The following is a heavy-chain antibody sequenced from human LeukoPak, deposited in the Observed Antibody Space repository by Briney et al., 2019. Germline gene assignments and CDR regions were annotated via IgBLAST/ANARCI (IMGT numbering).Heavy chain of an antibody. V-gene: IGHV4-39*01. CDR1: GGSINTANYY. CDR3: ARQRADYYYYYVDV. Sequence: SETLSLTCTVSGGSINTANYYWGWLRQPQGKGLEWIGSIYYSETTYDNPSLKSRVTISIETSKNQFSLGLSSVTASDTAVYYCARQRADYYYYYVDVWGEGTTVAVS. CDR2: IYYSETT. J-gene: IGHJ6*03.